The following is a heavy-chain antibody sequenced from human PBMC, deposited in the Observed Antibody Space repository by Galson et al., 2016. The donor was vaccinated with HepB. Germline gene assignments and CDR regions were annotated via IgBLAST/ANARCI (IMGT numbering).Heavy chain of an antibody. CDR2: IYHSGST. Sequence: SETLSLTCAVSGYSISSGYYWGWIRQPPGKGLEWIGSIYHSGSTYYNPSLKSRVTMSVDTSKNQFSLRLTSVTASDTATYYCARDRDPGGMLTGYYPWGQGTRVTVSS. D-gene: IGHD3-9*01. J-gene: IGHJ5*02. V-gene: IGHV4-38-2*02. CDR3: ARDRDPGGMLTGYYP. CDR1: GYSISSGYY.